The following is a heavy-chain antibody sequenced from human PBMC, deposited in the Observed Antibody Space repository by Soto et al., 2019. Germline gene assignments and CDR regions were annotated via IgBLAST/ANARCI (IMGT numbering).Heavy chain of an antibody. CDR3: ARLSTTYLDY. V-gene: IGHV4-59*01. J-gene: IGHJ4*02. Sequence: SETLSLTYTVSGGSISRYYWTWIRQPPGKGLEWIGYIYKSGTTNYNPSLKSRVTISVDTSKKQFSLKLSSVTAADTAVYYCARLSTTYLDYWGQGTLVTVSS. D-gene: IGHD4-4*01. CDR2: IYKSGTT. CDR1: GGSISRYY.